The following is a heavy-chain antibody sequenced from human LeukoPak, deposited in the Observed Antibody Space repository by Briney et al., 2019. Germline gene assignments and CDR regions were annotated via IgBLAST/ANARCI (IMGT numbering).Heavy chain of an antibody. CDR1: GGSFSGYY. J-gene: IGHJ4*02. V-gene: IGHV4-34*01. D-gene: IGHD3-22*01. CDR2: INHSGST. Sequence: SETLSLTCAVYGGSFSGYYWSWIRQPPGKGLEWIGEINHSGSTNYNPSLKSRVTISVDTSKNQFSLELSSVTAADTAVYYCARGAEGMIVVQRPYYFDYWGQGTLVTVSS. CDR3: ARGAEGMIVVQRPYYFDY.